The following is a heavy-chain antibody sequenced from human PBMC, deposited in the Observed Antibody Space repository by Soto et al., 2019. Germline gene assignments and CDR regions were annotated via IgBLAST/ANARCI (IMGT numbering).Heavy chain of an antibody. CDR2: ISGDGTIR. V-gene: IGHV3-74*01. CDR3: IRVGPPWETPY. D-gene: IGHD1-26*01. Sequence: EVQLVESGGGLVQPGGSLRLSCIASGFTFRAYWMDWVRQAPGKGLVWGSRISGDGTIRSYADSVKGRFTISRDNAKNTLYLQLSSLRADDTAVYFGIRVGPPWETPYWGQGTLVSVSS. CDR1: GFTFRAYW. J-gene: IGHJ4*02.